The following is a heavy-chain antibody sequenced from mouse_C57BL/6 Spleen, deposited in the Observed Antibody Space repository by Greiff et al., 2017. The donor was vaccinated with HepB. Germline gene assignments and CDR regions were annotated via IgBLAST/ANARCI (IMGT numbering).Heavy chain of an antibody. J-gene: IGHJ4*01. V-gene: IGHV5-16*01. CDR2: INYDGSST. CDR1: GFTFSDYY. D-gene: IGHD2-1*01. CDR3: ARGDYYGAMDY. Sequence: EVKLMESEGGLVQPGSSMKLSCTASGFTFSDYYMAWVRQVPEKGLEWVANINYDGSSTYYLDSLKSRFIISRDNAKNILYLQMSSLKSEDTATYYCARGDYYGAMDYWGQGTSVTVSS.